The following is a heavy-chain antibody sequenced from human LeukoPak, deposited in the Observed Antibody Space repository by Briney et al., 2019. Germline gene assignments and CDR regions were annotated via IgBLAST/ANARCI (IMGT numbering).Heavy chain of an antibody. D-gene: IGHD4-17*01. CDR1: GGSISSYY. CDR3: ARARYGDYVRDYDYYYYYMDV. V-gene: IGHV4-59*01. CDR2: IYYSGST. J-gene: IGHJ6*03. Sequence: SETLSLTCTVSGGSISSYYWSWIRQPPGKGLEWVGYIYYSGSTNYNPSLKSRVTISVDTSKNQFSLKLSSVTAADTAEYYCARARYGDYVRDYDYYYYYMDVWGKGTTVTVSS.